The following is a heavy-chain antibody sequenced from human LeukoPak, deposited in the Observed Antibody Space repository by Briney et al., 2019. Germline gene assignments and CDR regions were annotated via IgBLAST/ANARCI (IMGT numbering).Heavy chain of an antibody. CDR3: ARAPGTMIVVDY. CDR1: GFPFSSYS. D-gene: IGHD3-22*01. Sequence: GGSLRLSCAASGFPFSSYSMNWVRQAPGKGLEWVSSIKGRFTISRDTAKNSLYLPMNSLRAENTAVYYSARAPGTMIVVDYRGQGTLVTVSS. V-gene: IGHV3-21*01. CDR2: I. J-gene: IGHJ4*01.